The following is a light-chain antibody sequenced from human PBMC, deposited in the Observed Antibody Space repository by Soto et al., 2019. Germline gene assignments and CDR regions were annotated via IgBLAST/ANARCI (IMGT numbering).Light chain of an antibody. CDR2: GAS. Sequence: EIVLTQSPGTVALSSGERATLSCRASQSVSSSYLAWYQQKPGRAPRLLIYGASSRATGIPDRFSGSGSGTDFTLTISRLEPEDFAVYYCQQYGSSPGTFGQGTKVDIK. CDR3: QQYGSSPGT. V-gene: IGKV3-20*01. CDR1: QSVSSSY. J-gene: IGKJ1*01.